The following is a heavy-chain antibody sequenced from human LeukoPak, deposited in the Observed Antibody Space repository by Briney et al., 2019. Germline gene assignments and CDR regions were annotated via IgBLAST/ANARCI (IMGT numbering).Heavy chain of an antibody. CDR2: INHSGST. D-gene: IGHD3-3*01. J-gene: IGHJ4*02. Sequence: PSETLSLTCAVYGGSFSGYYRSWIRQPPGKGLEWVGEINHSGSTNYNPSPKSRVTISVDTSKNHFSLKQSSVTAADTAVYFCARGMGYDFWSGYYAQDYWGQGTLVTVSS. CDR1: GGSFSGYY. V-gene: IGHV4-34*01. CDR3: ARGMGYDFWSGYYAQDY.